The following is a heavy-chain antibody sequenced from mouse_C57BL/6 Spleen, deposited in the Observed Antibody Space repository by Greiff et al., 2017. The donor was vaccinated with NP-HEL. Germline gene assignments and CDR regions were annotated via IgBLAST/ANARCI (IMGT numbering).Heavy chain of an antibody. V-gene: IGHV10-1*01. D-gene: IGHD2-4*01. CDR2: IRSKSNNYAT. CDR1: GFSFNTYA. CDR3: VRQGMITRAMDY. J-gene: IGHJ4*01. Sequence: EVQLVESGGGLVQPKGSLKLSCAASGFSFNTYAMNWVRQAPGKGLEWVARIRSKSNNYATYYADSVKDRFTISRDDSESMLYLQMNNLKTEDTAMYYCVRQGMITRAMDYWGQGTSVTVSS.